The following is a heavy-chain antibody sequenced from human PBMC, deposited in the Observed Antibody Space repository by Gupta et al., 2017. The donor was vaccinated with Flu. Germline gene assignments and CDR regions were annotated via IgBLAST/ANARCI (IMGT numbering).Heavy chain of an antibody. CDR1: GYTFTSYY. CDR3: ANQGSYYYGMDV. CDR2: INPSGGST. Sequence: QVQLVQSGAEVKKPGASVKVSCKASGYTFTSYYMHWVRQAPGQGLEWMGIINPSGGSTSYAQKFQGRVTMTRDTSTSTVYMELSSLRSEDTAVYHCANQGSYYYGMDVWGQGTTVTVSS. J-gene: IGHJ6*02. D-gene: IGHD3-10*01. V-gene: IGHV1-46*01.